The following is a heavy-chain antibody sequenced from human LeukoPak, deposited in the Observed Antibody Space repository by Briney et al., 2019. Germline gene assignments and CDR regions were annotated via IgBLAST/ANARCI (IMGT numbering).Heavy chain of an antibody. CDR3: ATDPPDYGDYGFDP. Sequence: ASVKVSCKVSGYTLTELSMHWVRQAPGKGLEWMGGFDPKDGETIYAQKFQGRVTMTEDTSTDAAYMELSSLRSEDTAVYYCATDPPDYGDYGFDPWGQGTLVTVSS. V-gene: IGHV1-24*01. J-gene: IGHJ5*02. CDR1: GYTLTELS. CDR2: FDPKDGET. D-gene: IGHD4-17*01.